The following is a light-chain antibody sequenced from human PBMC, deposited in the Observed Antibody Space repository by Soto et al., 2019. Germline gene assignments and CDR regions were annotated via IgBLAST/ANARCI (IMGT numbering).Light chain of an antibody. CDR3: QQYDSWPHT. CDR1: QSISGD. CDR2: GAS. J-gene: IGKJ2*01. V-gene: IGKV3-15*01. Sequence: EIVMTQSPATLSVSPGERVTLSCGASQSISGDLAWYQQKPGQAPRLVIYGASTRATGVPARFSGSGSATEFTLTISSLQSEDFAVYYCQQYDSWPHTFGVGTSLEIK.